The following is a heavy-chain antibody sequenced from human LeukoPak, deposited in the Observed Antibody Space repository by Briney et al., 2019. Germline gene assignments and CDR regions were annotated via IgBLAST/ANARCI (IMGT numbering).Heavy chain of an antibody. CDR3: AREGGYCSGGSCRYFDY. V-gene: IGHV3-21*01. CDR1: GFNFRSYE. D-gene: IGHD2-15*01. Sequence: IPGGSLRLSCAASGFNFRSYEMNWVRQAPGKGLEWVSSISTSSYIYYADSVKGRFTISRDNAKNSLYLQMNSLRAEDTAVYYCAREGGYCSGGSCRYFDYWGQGTLVTVSS. CDR2: ISTSSYI. J-gene: IGHJ4*02.